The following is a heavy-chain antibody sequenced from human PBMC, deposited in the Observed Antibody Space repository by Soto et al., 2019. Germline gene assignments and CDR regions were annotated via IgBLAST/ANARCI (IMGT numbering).Heavy chain of an antibody. CDR1: GFTFSSYW. CDR3: ARYAYSSDWYWFEP. J-gene: IGHJ5*02. Sequence: EVQLVESGGDLVQPGGSLRLSCAASGFTFSSYWMSWVRQAPGKGLEWVANIKEDGSEKYYVDSVKGRFTISRDKGKNTLYLQMTSLRAEDTAVYYCARYAYSSDWYWFEPWGQGTLVTVSS. CDR2: IKEDGSEK. D-gene: IGHD6-13*01. V-gene: IGHV3-7*05.